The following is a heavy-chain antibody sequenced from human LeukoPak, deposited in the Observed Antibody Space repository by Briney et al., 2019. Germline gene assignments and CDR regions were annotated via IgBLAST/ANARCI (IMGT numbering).Heavy chain of an antibody. CDR1: GGSFSGCY. D-gene: IGHD3-22*01. Sequence: SEALSLTCAVYGGSFSGCYWSWIRQPPGKGLEWIGEINHSGSTNYNPSLKSRVTISVDTSKNQFSLKLSSVTAADTAVYYCARYYDSSGYSWFDPWGQGTLVTVSS. CDR3: ARYYDSSGYSWFDP. CDR2: INHSGST. J-gene: IGHJ5*02. V-gene: IGHV4-34*01.